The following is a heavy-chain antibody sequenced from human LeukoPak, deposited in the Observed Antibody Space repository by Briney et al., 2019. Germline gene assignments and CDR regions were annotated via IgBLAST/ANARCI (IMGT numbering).Heavy chain of an antibody. J-gene: IGHJ4*02. Sequence: PGGSLRLSCAASGFTFSSYGMQWVRQAPGKGLEWVAFMRYDGSNKYYADSVKGRFTISRDNSKNTLYLQMNSLRAEDTAVYYCAKEEDYGDSFDYWGQGTLVTVSS. CDR1: GFTFSSYG. CDR2: MRYDGSNK. D-gene: IGHD4-17*01. V-gene: IGHV3-30*02. CDR3: AKEEDYGDSFDY.